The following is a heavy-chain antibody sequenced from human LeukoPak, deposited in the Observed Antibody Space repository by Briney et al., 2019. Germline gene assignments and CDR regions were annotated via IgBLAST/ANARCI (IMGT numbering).Heavy chain of an antibody. Sequence: SETLSLTCTVSGGSISSYYWSWIRQPPGKGLEWIGYIYYSGSTNYNPSLKSRVTISVDTSKNQFSLKLSSVTAADTAVYYCARLGPGRRDYVWGSHRADAFDIWGQGTMVTVSS. CDR2: IYYSGST. J-gene: IGHJ3*02. V-gene: IGHV4-59*12. D-gene: IGHD3-16*02. CDR1: GGSISSYY. CDR3: ARLGPGRRDYVWGSHRADAFDI.